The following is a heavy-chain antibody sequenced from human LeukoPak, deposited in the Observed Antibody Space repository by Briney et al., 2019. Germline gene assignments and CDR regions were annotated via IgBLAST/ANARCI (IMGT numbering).Heavy chain of an antibody. V-gene: IGHV3-30*04. Sequence: GKSLRLSCAASGFTFSNYAFHRVRQPPGKGLEWAAVISYEGSVTYYADSVKGRFTISRDNSKNTLDLQMNSLRVEDTAVYYCVRDRAPWGGALGGAKGMDVWGEGTTVTVSS. CDR3: VRDRAPWGGALGGAKGMDV. CDR2: ISYEGSVT. CDR1: GFTFSNYA. J-gene: IGHJ6*04. D-gene: IGHD3-10*01.